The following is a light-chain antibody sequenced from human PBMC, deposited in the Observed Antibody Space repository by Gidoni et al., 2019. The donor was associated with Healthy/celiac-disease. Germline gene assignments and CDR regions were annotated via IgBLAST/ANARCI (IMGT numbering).Light chain of an antibody. J-gene: IGKJ1*01. CDR1: QSVLYSSTNKNY. Sequence: DIVMTQAPDSLDVSLGERATINCKSSQSVLYSSTNKNYLAWYQQKPGQPPKLLIYWASTRESGVPDRFSGSGSGTDFTLTISSLQAEDVAVYYCQQYYSTPRTFGQGTKVEIK. CDR3: QQYYSTPRT. V-gene: IGKV4-1*01. CDR2: WAS.